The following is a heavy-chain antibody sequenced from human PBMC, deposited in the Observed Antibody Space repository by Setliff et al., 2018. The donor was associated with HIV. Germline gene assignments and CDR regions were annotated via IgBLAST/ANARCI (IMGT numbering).Heavy chain of an antibody. J-gene: IGHJ2*01. CDR1: GGTFSSYG. CDR2: VIPIFGTA. CDR3: AKESTIAARPARYFDL. D-gene: IGHD6-6*01. V-gene: IGHV1-69*13. Sequence: GASVKVSCKASGGTFSSYGISWVRQAPGQGLEWMGGVIPIFGTANYAQKFQGRVTITADESTSTVYMDLSSLGSEDTAMYYCAKESTIAARPARYFDLWGRGTLVTVS.